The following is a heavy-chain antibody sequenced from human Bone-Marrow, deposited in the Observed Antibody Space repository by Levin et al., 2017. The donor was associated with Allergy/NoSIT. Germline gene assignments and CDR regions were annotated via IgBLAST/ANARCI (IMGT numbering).Heavy chain of an antibody. J-gene: IGHJ4*02. V-gene: IGHV3-23*01. CDR1: GFTFSSYA. CDR3: AKDAVVVVAARYLNYFDY. D-gene: IGHD2-15*01. Sequence: GESLKISCAASGFTFSSYAMSWVRQAPGKGLEWVSAISGSGGSTYYADSVKGRFTISRDNSKNTLYLQMNSLRAEDTAVYYCAKDAVVVVAARYLNYFDYWGQGTLVTVSS. CDR2: ISGSGGST.